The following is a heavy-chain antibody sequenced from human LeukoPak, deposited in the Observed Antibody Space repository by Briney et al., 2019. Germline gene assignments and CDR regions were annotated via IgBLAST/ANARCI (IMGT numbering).Heavy chain of an antibody. J-gene: IGHJ4*02. CDR2: IWYDGSNK. Sequence: AGGSLRLSCAASGFTFSSYGMHWVRQAPGKGLEWVAFIWYDGSNKYYADSVKGRFTISRDNSKNTLYLQMNSLRAEDAAVYYCARVAEYSSGPFDYWGQGTLVTVSS. V-gene: IGHV3-33*01. D-gene: IGHD6-19*01. CDR1: GFTFSSYG. CDR3: ARVAEYSSGPFDY.